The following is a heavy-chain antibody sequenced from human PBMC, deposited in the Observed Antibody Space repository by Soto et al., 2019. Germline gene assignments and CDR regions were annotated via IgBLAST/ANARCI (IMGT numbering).Heavy chain of an antibody. CDR3: ARHYYNSSSYYYVGDF. V-gene: IGHV5-51*01. D-gene: IGHD3-22*01. J-gene: IGHJ4*02. CDR2: IYPGDPET. Sequence: PGESLKISCNGSGYTFTDYWIGWVRQLPGKGLEWMGIIYPGDPETRYSPSFQGQVTISADKSISTAYLQWSGLMASDTAMYYCARHYYNSSSYYYVGDFWDQGTLVTVYS. CDR1: GYTFTDYW.